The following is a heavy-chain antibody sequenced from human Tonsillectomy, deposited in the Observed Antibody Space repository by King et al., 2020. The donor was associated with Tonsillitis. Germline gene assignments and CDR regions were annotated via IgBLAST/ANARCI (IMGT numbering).Heavy chain of an antibody. CDR2: IYYSGST. D-gene: IGHD3-9*01. J-gene: IGHJ6*03. V-gene: IGHV4-39*01. CDR3: ARTLWGDILTGYNYYMDV. CDR1: GGSISSSSYY. Sequence: QLQESGPGLVKPSETLSLTCTVSGGSISSSSYYWGWIRQPPGKGLEWIGSIYYSGSTYYNPSLKSRVTISVDTSKNQFSLKLSSVTAADTAVYYCARTLWGDILTGYNYYMDVWGKGTTVTVSS.